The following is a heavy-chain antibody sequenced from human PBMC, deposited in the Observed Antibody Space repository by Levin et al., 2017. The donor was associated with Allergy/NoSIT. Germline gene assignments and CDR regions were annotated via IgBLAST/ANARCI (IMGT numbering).Heavy chain of an antibody. V-gene: IGHV3-15*01. D-gene: IGHD5-12*01. J-gene: IGHJ3*01. CDR3: STQGLVANAAFDF. CDR1: GFTFNNAW. Sequence: GESLKISCATSGFTFNNAWMSWARQAPGKGLEWVGRIKSKTSGGTTDYAAPVKGRLTISRDDSKNMLYLQMNSLKTEDTAVYYCSTQGLVANAAFDFWGQGTMVTVSS. CDR2: IKSKTSGGTT.